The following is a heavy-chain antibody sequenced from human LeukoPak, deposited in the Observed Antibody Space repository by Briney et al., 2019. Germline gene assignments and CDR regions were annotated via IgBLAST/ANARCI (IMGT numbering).Heavy chain of an antibody. Sequence: ASVKVSCKASGGTFSSYAISWVRQAPGQGLEWMGRIIPILGIATYAHKFQGRVTITADKSTSTAYMDLTSLTSEDTALYYCAREPDVDLSTFRGDAFDIWGQGTMVTVSS. J-gene: IGHJ3*02. D-gene: IGHD5/OR15-5a*01. CDR3: AREPDVDLSTFRGDAFDI. CDR2: IIPILGIA. V-gene: IGHV1-69*04. CDR1: GGTFSSYA.